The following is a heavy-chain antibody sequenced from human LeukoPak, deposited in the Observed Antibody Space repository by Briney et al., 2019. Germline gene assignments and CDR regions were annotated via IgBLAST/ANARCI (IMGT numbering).Heavy chain of an antibody. D-gene: IGHD2-15*01. CDR2: TIPILGIA. V-gene: IGHV1-69*04. J-gene: IGHJ3*02. CDR1: GGTLSSYA. Sequence: SVKVSCKASGGTLSSYAISWVRQAPGQGLEWMGRTIPILGIANYAQKFQGRVTITADKSTSTAYMELSSLKSEDTAVYYCARCSGGSCYSNGGSAFDIWGQGTMVTVSS. CDR3: ARCSGGSCYSNGGSAFDI.